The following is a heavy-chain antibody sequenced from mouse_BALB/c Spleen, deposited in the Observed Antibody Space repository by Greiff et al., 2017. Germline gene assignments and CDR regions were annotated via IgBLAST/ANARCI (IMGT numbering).Heavy chain of an antibody. J-gene: IGHJ3*01. V-gene: IGHV5-12-2*01. Sequence: EVKLVESGGGLVKPGGSLKLSCAASGFTFSSYTMSWVRQTPEKRLEWVAYISNGGGSTYYPDTVKGRFTISRDNAKNTLYLQMSSLKSEDTAMYYCARQYYGSSYVSWFAYWGQGTLVTVSA. CDR2: ISNGGGST. D-gene: IGHD1-1*01. CDR3: ARQYYGSSYVSWFAY. CDR1: GFTFSSYT.